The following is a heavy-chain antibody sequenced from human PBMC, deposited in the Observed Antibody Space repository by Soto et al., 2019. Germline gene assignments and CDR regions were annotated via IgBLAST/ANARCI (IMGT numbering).Heavy chain of an antibody. Sequence: GASVKVSCKASGYTFTGYYMHWVRQAPGQGLEWMGWINPNSGGTNYAQKFQGRVTMTRDTSISTAYKELSSLRSEDTAVYYCARAPSVGATVDYWGQGTLVTVSS. CDR2: INPNSGGT. D-gene: IGHD1-26*01. J-gene: IGHJ4*02. CDR1: GYTFTGYY. V-gene: IGHV1-2*02. CDR3: ARAPSVGATVDY.